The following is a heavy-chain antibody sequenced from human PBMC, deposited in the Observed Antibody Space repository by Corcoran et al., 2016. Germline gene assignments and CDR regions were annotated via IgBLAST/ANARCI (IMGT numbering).Heavy chain of an antibody. CDR3: ARSPPTIAALSFYGMDV. CDR1: GYTFTGYY. V-gene: IGHV1-2*04. Sequence: QVQLVQSGAEVKKPGASVKVSCKASGYTFTGYYMHWVRQAPGQGLEWMGWINPNSGGTNYAQKFQGWVTMTRDTSISTAYMELSRLRADDTAVYYCARSPPTIAALSFYGMDVWGQGTTVTVSS. D-gene: IGHD6-6*01. J-gene: IGHJ6*02. CDR2: INPNSGGT.